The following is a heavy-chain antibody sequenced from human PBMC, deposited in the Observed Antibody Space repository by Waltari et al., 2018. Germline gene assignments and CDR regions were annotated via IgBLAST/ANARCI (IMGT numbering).Heavy chain of an antibody. V-gene: IGHV3-73*01. CDR2: IRSKANSYAT. CDR3: TRPGYWGSEDY. J-gene: IGHJ4*02. Sequence: ASGEGLEWGGRIRSKANSYATAYAASVKSRFTISRDDSKNTAYLQMNSLKTEDTAVYYWTRPGYWGSEDYWGQGTLVTVSS. D-gene: IGHD7-27*01.